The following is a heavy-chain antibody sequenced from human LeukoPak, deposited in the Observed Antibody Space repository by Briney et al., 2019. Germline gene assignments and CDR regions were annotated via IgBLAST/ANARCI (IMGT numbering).Heavy chain of an antibody. V-gene: IGHV1-46*01. D-gene: IGHD1-1*01. CDR3: ARAITTTGHWFDP. J-gene: IGHJ5*02. Sequence: ASVKVSCKASGYTFTSDDMHWVRQAPGQGLEWMGIINPSGGSTSYAQKFQGRVTMTRDTSTSTVYMELSSLRSEDTAVCYCARAITTTGHWFDPWGQGTLVTVSS. CDR2: INPSGGST. CDR1: GYTFTSDD.